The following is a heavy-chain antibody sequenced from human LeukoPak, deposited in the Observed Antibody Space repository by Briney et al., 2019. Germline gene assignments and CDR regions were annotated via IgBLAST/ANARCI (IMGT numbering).Heavy chain of an antibody. CDR3: ARALSTVPSGGPFDY. D-gene: IGHD4-17*01. CDR1: GYTFTSYY. V-gene: IGHV1-46*01. Sequence: ALVKVSCKASGYTFTSYYMHWVRQAPGQGLEWMGIINPSGGSTSYAQKFQGRVTMTRDTSTSTVYMELSSLRSEDTAVYYCARALSTVPSGGPFDYWGQGTLVTVSS. CDR2: INPSGGST. J-gene: IGHJ4*02.